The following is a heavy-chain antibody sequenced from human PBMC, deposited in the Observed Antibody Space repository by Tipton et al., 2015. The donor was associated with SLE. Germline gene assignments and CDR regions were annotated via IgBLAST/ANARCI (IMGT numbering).Heavy chain of an antibody. V-gene: IGHV3-23*01. Sequence: GSLRLSCSASGFTFSTYGMHWVRQAPGKGLEWVSLVTGSGCGTYYSNSVKGRFTISRDNSKNTVYLLMTSLRAEDTAVYYCAKAAEVFDYWGQGTLVTVSS. J-gene: IGHJ4*02. CDR1: GFTFSTYG. CDR3: AKAAEVFDY. CDR2: VTGSGCGT.